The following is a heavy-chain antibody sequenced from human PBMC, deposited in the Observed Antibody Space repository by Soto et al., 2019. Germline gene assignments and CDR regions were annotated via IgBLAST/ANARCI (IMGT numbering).Heavy chain of an antibody. CDR3: ARIVATIYYYYYGMDV. CDR2: ISGSDNYI. J-gene: IGHJ6*02. D-gene: IGHD5-12*01. Sequence: EVQLVESGGGLVKPGGSLRLSCAASGFTFSSYTMNWVRQAPGKGLECVSSISGSDNYIYYADSVKGRFTISRDNSKNSLYLQMNSLRAEDTAVYYCARIVATIYYYYYGMDVWGQGTTVTVSS. CDR1: GFTFSSYT. V-gene: IGHV3-21*01.